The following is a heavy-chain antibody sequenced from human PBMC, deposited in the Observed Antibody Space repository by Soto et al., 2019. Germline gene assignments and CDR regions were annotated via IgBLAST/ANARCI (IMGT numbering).Heavy chain of an antibody. Sequence: QVQLQQSGPGLVKPSQTLSLTCAISGDSVSTNSATWDWIRQSPSRGLEWLGRTYYRSKWYNDYALSVKGLMTINPATSNNQLSLQLNSVPPDNTAVYYCARLIGNSWLDSWGRRILVTVSS. J-gene: IGHJ5*01. CDR3: ARLIGNSWLDS. D-gene: IGHD2-8*01. V-gene: IGHV6-1*01. CDR1: GDSVSTNSAT. CDR2: TYYRSKWYN.